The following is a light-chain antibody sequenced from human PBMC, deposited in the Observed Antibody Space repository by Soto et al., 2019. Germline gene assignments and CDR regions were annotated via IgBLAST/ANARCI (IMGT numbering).Light chain of an antibody. CDR2: KAS. J-gene: IGKJ1*01. CDR3: QQYNSYRT. CDR1: QSISIW. Sequence: DIQMNQSPSTLSASVGDRVTITCRASQSISIWLAWYQQKPGKAPKILIYKASSLESGVPSRFSGSGSGTEFTLTISSLRPDDFATYYCQQYNSYRTFGQGTKVDIK. V-gene: IGKV1-5*03.